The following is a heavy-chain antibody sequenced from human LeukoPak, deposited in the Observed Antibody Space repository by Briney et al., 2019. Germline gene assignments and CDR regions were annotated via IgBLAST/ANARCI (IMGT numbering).Heavy chain of an antibody. Sequence: GGSLRLSCAASGISLSIYAMSWVRQAPGKGLEWISAISETGSSTYHADSVKGRFTISRDNSKNTLYLQMNSLRVEDTAVYFCARSSPRHTSSWTDYYYGMDVWGQGTTVTVSS. CDR2: ISETGSST. CDR3: ARSSPRHTSSWTDYYYGMDV. J-gene: IGHJ6*02. V-gene: IGHV3-23*01. CDR1: GISLSIYA. D-gene: IGHD6-13*01.